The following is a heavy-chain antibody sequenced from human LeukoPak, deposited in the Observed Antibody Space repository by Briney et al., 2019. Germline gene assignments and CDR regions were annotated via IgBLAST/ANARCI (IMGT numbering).Heavy chain of an antibody. D-gene: IGHD2-15*01. CDR2: VSGSGVST. Sequence: GGSLRLSCAASGFTFSSYTFSTYAMSWVRQAPGKGLEWVSAVSGSGVSTYYADSVKGRFTISRDNSKNTLHLQMNGLRAEDTAVYYCAKGVEDSGIYYYYYMNVWGKGTTVTVSS. CDR3: AKGVEDSGIYYYYYMNV. CDR1: GFTFSSYTFSTYA. J-gene: IGHJ6*03. V-gene: IGHV3-23*01.